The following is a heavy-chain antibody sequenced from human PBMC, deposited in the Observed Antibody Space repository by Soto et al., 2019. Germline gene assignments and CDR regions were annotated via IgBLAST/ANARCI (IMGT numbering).Heavy chain of an antibody. J-gene: IGHJ4*02. Sequence: EVQLVESGGGLVKPGGSLRLSCAASGFTFSSYSMNWVRQAPGKGLEWVSSISSSSSYIYYSDSVKGRFTISRDNAKNSLYLQMNSLRAEDTAVYYCARGVYDSSGYYYPLDYLGQGTLVTVSS. V-gene: IGHV3-21*01. CDR2: ISSSSSYI. CDR1: GFTFSSYS. D-gene: IGHD3-22*01. CDR3: ARGVYDSSGYYYPLDY.